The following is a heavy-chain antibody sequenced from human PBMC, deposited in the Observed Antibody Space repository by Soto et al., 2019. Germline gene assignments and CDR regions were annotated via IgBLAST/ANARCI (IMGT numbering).Heavy chain of an antibody. D-gene: IGHD6-6*01. Sequence: QVQLQESGPGLVKPSQTLSLTCTVSGASMSSGGYYWTWIRQSPGKGLEWIGYIYYSGSTYYNPSLGSRVASSLDTSRSQFSLTLHSVTAADTAIYSCARDRHNNFFDPWGQGTLVTVSS. J-gene: IGHJ5*02. CDR2: IYYSGST. CDR1: GASMSSGGYY. V-gene: IGHV4-31*03. CDR3: ARDRHNNFFDP.